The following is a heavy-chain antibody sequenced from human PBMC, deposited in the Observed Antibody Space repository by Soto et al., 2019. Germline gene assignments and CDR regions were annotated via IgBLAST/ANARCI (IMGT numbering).Heavy chain of an antibody. D-gene: IGHD3-10*01. CDR1: GFTFSSYA. Sequence: EVQLLESGGGLVQPGGSLRLSCAASGFTFSSYAMSWVRQAPGKGLAWVSAISGSGGSTYYADSVKGRFTISRDNSKNTLYLQMNSLRAEDTAVYYCAKDFTTMVRGVIGYFDYWGQGTLVTVSS. CDR2: ISGSGGST. V-gene: IGHV3-23*01. J-gene: IGHJ4*02. CDR3: AKDFTTMVRGVIGYFDY.